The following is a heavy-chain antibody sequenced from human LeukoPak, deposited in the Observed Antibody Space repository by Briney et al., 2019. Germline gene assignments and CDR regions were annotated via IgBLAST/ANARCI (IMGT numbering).Heavy chain of an antibody. CDR3: ARDIEYSSDVDY. CDR1: GFPFSNYL. J-gene: IGHJ4*02. D-gene: IGHD5-18*01. Sequence: GGSLRLSCLGSGFPFSNYLMSWVRQTPGKGLERVANIKQDGSEKYYVDSVKGRFTISRDNAKNLLHLQMSSLRVEDTAIYYCARDIEYSSDVDYWGQGTLVTVSS. CDR2: IKQDGSEK. V-gene: IGHV3-7*04.